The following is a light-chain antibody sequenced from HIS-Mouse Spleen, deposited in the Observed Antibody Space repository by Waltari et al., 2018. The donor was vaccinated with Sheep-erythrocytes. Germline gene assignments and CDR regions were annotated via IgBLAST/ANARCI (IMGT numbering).Light chain of an antibody. V-gene: IGLV2-23*01. Sequence: QSALTQPASVSGSPGQSITISCTGTSSDVGSYNLVSWYQQHPGTAPKLMIYEGSKRPSGFSNRFSGPKSGNTASLTISGLQAEDEADYYCCSYAGSSTPWVFGGGTKLTVL. CDR2: EGS. CDR3: CSYAGSSTPWV. J-gene: IGLJ3*02. CDR1: SSDVGSYNL.